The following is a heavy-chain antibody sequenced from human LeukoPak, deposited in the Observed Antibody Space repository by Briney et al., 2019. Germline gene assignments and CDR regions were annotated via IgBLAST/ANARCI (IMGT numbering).Heavy chain of an antibody. D-gene: IGHD5-12*01. Sequence: GGSLRLSCAASGFTFSDYYMSWIRQAPGKGLEWVSYISSSGSTIYYGDSVKGRFTISRDNAKNSLYLQMNSLRAEDTAVYYCARRALRSVEYYYYGMDVWGQGTTVTVSS. CDR2: ISSSGSTI. J-gene: IGHJ6*02. V-gene: IGHV3-11*04. CDR1: GFTFSDYY. CDR3: ARRALRSVEYYYYGMDV.